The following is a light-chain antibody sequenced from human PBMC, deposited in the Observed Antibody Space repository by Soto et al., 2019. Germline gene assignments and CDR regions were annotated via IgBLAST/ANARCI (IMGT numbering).Light chain of an antibody. V-gene: IGLV2-8*01. Sequence: QSVLTQPPSASGSPGQSVTISCTGTSSDVGGYNYVSWYQQHPGKAPKLMIYEVSKRPSGVPDRFSGSKSGNTASLTVSGPQAEDEADYYCSSYAGSNKGVFGGGTKLTVL. J-gene: IGLJ3*02. CDR2: EVS. CDR1: SSDVGGYNY. CDR3: SSYAGSNKGV.